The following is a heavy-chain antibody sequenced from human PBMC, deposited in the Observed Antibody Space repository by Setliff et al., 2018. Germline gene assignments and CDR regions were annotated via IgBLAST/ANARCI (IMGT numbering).Heavy chain of an antibody. Sequence: SETLSLTCAVSGYSISSGYYWGWIQQPPGKGLEWIGNIYHSGSTYYNPSFKSRVTISVDTSKNQFSLKLTSVTAADTAVYYCARHGLQFLEWLSAFDYWGQGTLVTVSS. V-gene: IGHV4-38-2*01. CDR3: ARHGLQFLEWLSAFDY. CDR1: GYSISSGYY. D-gene: IGHD3-3*01. J-gene: IGHJ4*02. CDR2: IYHSGST.